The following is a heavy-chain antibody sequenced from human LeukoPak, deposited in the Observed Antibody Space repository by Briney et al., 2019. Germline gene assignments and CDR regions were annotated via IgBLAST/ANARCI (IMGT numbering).Heavy chain of an antibody. D-gene: IGHD2-2*01. Sequence: PGGSLRLSCAASGFTFSNAWMSWVRQAPGKGLEWVGRIKSKTDGGTTDYAAPVKGRFTISRDDSKNTLYLQMNSLKTEDTAVYYCTTDSREAYIVVVPAAINYWGQGTLVTVSS. CDR3: TTDSREAYIVVVPAAINY. CDR2: IKSKTDGGTT. V-gene: IGHV3-15*01. CDR1: GFTFSNAW. J-gene: IGHJ4*02.